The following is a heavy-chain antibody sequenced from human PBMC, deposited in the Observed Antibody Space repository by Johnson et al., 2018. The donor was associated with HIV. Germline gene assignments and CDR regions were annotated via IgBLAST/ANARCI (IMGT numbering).Heavy chain of an antibody. J-gene: IGHJ3*02. V-gene: IGHV3-7*05. CDR1: GFTFGNYW. CDR3: ARGLWPQRWAFDI. CDR2: IKEDGSED. Sequence: VQLVESGGGLVQPGGSLRLSCAASGFTFGNYWMSWVHQAPGKGLEWLANIKEDGSEDYYVDSVKGRFTISRDNAKNSLYLQMNSLRAEDTAVYYCARGLWPQRWAFDIWGQGTMVTVSS. D-gene: IGHD5-24*01.